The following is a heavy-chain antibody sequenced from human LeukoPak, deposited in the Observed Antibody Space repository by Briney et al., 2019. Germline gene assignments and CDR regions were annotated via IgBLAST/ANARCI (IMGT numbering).Heavy chain of an antibody. CDR1: GFTFNDYY. CDR3: ATDGAGFDT. V-gene: IGHV3-11*01. Sequence: GGSLRLSCAASGFTFNDYYMSWIRQAPGKGREWLSYINIGGTNTHYADSVKGRFTISRDNAKKSLYLEMNNLRAEDTAVYYCATDGAGFDTWGQGVPVTVSS. J-gene: IGHJ5*02. CDR2: INIGGTNT.